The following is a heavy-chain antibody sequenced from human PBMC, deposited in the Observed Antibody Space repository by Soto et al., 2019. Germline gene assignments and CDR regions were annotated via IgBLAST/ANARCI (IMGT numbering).Heavy chain of an antibody. CDR2: ISYDGSNK. CDR1: GFTFSSYG. Sequence: ESGGGVVQPGRSLRLSCAASGFTFSSYGMHWVRQAPGKGLEWVAVISYDGSNKYYADSVKGRFTISRDNSKNTLYLQMNSLRAEDTAVYYCAKDRVTQNRIDYYYYYGMDVWGQGTTVTVSS. J-gene: IGHJ6*02. V-gene: IGHV3-30*18. CDR3: AKDRVTQNRIDYYYYYGMDV. D-gene: IGHD5-18*01.